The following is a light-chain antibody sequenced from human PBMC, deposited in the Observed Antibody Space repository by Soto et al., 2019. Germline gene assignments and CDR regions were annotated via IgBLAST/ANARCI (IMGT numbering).Light chain of an antibody. Sequence: QSVLTQPPSVSEAPRQRVTISCSGGISNIGNNAVYWYQQLPGKAPKLLIYYDDLLPSGISDRFSGSKSGTSASLAISELQSEDEVHYYCAAWDDSLNGVVFGGGTKLTVL. CDR3: AAWDDSLNGVV. V-gene: IGLV1-36*01. CDR2: YDD. J-gene: IGLJ2*01. CDR1: ISNIGNNA.